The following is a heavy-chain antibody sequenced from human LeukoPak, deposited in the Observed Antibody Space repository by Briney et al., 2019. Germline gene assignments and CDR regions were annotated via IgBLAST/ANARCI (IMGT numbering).Heavy chain of an antibody. V-gene: IGHV1-46*01. CDR3: VRERERGTYFI. CDR1: GYTFTSYY. D-gene: IGHD3-16*01. CDR2: INPGGGST. Sequence: ASVKVSCKASGYTFTSYYMHWVRQAPGQGLEWMGIINPGGGSTSYAQKFQGRVTMTRDTSTSIVYMDLSSLRSEDTAVYYCVRERERGTYFIWGQGTLVTVSS. J-gene: IGHJ4*02.